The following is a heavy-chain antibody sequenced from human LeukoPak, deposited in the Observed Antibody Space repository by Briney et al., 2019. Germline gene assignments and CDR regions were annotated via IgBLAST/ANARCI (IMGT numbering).Heavy chain of an antibody. V-gene: IGHV4-39*01. Sequence: SETLSLTCTVSGGSISSSSYYWGWIRQPPGKGLEWIGSIYYSGSTYYNPSLKSRVTISVDTSKNQFSLKLSSVTAADTAVYYCASSEEQWLEKYFDYWDQGTLVTVSS. CDR2: IYYSGST. D-gene: IGHD6-19*01. J-gene: IGHJ4*02. CDR1: GGSISSSSYY. CDR3: ASSEEQWLEKYFDY.